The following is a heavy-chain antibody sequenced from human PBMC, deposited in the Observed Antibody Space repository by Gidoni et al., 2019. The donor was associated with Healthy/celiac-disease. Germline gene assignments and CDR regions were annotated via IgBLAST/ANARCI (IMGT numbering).Heavy chain of an antibody. CDR2: INPNSGGT. J-gene: IGHJ4*02. CDR1: GYTFTGYY. CDR3: ARGSRIMITFGGVIVLDFDY. Sequence: QVQLVQSGAEVKKPGASVKVSCTASGYTFTGYYMHGVRQAPGQGLEWMGWINPNSGGTNYAQKFQGRVTMTRDTSISTAYMELSRLRSDDTAVYYCARGSRIMITFGGVIVLDFDYWGQGTLVTVSS. D-gene: IGHD3-16*02. V-gene: IGHV1-2*02.